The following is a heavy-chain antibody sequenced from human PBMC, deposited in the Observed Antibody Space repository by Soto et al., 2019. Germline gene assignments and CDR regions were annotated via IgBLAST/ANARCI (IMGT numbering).Heavy chain of an antibody. V-gene: IGHV1-8*01. CDR3: ARGDIVLVPVAIRDCYYGVDY. D-gene: IGHD2-2*02. CDR1: GYTFTSYD. J-gene: IGHJ6*02. CDR2: MNPNSGNT. Sequence: VASVKVSCKASGYTFTSYDINWVRQATGQGLEWMGWMNPNSGNTGYAQKLQGRVTMTRTTSVSTAYMELSSLRSEDTAVYYCARGDIVLVPVAIRDCYYGVDYWGQGTTVTVS.